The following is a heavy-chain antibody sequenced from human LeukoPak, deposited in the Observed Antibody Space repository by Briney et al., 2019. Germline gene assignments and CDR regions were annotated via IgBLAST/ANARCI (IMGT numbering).Heavy chain of an antibody. CDR2: INHSGST. CDR3: ARGSKMLGYNWFDP. V-gene: IGHV4-34*01. D-gene: IGHD1-26*01. Sequence: SETLSLTSAVYGGSFSGYYWSWIRQPPGKGLGWIGEINHSGSTNYTPSLKSLVTISVDTSKNQFSLKLSSVTAADTAVYYCARGSKMLGYNWFDPWGQGTLVTVSS. CDR1: GGSFSGYY. J-gene: IGHJ5*02.